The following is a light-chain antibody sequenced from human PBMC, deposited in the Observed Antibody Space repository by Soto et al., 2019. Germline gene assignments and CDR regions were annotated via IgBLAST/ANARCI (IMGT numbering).Light chain of an antibody. Sequence: EIVMTHSPATLSVSPGEIATLSCRASQSVTSNLGWYQQKPGQAPRLLIYGASSRATGIPDRFSGSGSGTDFTLTISRLEPEDFAVYYCQQYGSSPRTFGQGTKVDIK. J-gene: IGKJ1*01. CDR2: GAS. CDR1: QSVTSN. CDR3: QQYGSSPRT. V-gene: IGKV3-20*01.